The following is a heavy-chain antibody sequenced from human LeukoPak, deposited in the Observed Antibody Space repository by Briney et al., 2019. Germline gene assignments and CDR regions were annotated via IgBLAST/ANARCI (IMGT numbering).Heavy chain of an antibody. V-gene: IGHV3-73*01. D-gene: IGHD4-17*01. J-gene: IGHJ6*02. CDR2: IRSKANSYAT. CDR1: GFTFSGSA. Sequence: GGSLRLSCAASGFTFSGSAMHWVRQASGKGLEWVGRIRSKANSYATTYAASVKGRFTISRDDSKNTAYLQMNRLKTEDTAVYYCTRTYGDYASFENVWGQGTTVTVSS. CDR3: TRTYGDYASFENV.